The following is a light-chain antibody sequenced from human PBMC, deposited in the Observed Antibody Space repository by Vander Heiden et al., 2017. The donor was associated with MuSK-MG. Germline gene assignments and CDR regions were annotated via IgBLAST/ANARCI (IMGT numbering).Light chain of an antibody. J-gene: IGKJ1*01. Sequence: EVVLTQSPATLSLAPGESATLSCRASQSVNSYLAWYQQKPGQAPRLLIYDTSTRATGIPARFSGSGSGTDFTLTISSLEPEDFAVYYCQQRTSRPPWTFGQGTKVEIK. CDR1: QSVNSY. CDR2: DTS. CDR3: QQRTSRPPWT. V-gene: IGKV3-11*01.